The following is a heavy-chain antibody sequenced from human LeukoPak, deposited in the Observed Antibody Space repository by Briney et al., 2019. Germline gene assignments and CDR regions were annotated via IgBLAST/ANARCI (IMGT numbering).Heavy chain of an antibody. J-gene: IGHJ6*02. CDR1: GGTFISYA. CDR2: IIPIFGTA. D-gene: IGHD6-13*01. V-gene: IGHV1-69*13. Sequence: SVKVSCKASGGTFISYAISWVRQAPGQGLEWMGGIIPIFGTANYAQKFQGRVTITADESTSTAYMELSSLRSEDTAVYYCATPGVAAAAGTNYYYYGMDVWGQGTTVTVSS. CDR3: ATPGVAAAAGTNYYYYGMDV.